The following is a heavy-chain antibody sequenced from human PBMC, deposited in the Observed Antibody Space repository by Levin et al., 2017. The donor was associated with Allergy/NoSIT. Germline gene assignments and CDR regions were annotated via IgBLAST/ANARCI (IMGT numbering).Heavy chain of an antibody. J-gene: IGHJ4*02. CDR3: TTSRGRSRLAN. D-gene: IGHD6-19*01. CDR1: GGSISSYY. Sequence: SETLSLTCTVSGGSISSYYWSWFRQPPGKGLEWIGYIYYTGSTNYNPSLKSRVTISVDTSKNQFSLILSSVTAADTAVYYCTTSRGRSRLANWGQGTLVTVSS. CDR2: IYYTGST. V-gene: IGHV4-59*08.